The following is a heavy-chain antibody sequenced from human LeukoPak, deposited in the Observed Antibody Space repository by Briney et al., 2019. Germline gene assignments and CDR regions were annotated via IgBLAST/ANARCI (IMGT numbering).Heavy chain of an antibody. CDR1: GFPFSSYS. Sequence: GGSLRLSCAASGFPFSSYSMNWVRQAPGKGLEWVSYISSSSSTIYYADSVKGRFTISRDNAKNSLYLQVNSLRAEDTAVYYCARDGGQWLEKFDYWGQGTLVTVSS. V-gene: IGHV3-48*04. CDR3: ARDGGQWLEKFDY. D-gene: IGHD6-19*01. J-gene: IGHJ4*02. CDR2: ISSSSSTI.